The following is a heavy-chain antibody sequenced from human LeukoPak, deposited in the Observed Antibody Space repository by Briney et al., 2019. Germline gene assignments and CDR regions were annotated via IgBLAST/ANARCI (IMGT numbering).Heavy chain of an antibody. J-gene: IGHJ6*02. Sequence: SETLSLTCTVSGGSISSSSYYWGWIRQPPGKGLEWIGSIYYSGSTYYNPSLKSRVTISVDTSKNQFSLKLSSVTAADTAVYYCARDRRKGDYPPAGYYGMDVWGQGTTVTVSS. CDR2: IYYSGST. V-gene: IGHV4-39*07. D-gene: IGHD4-17*01. CDR3: ARDRRKGDYPPAGYYGMDV. CDR1: GGSISSSSYY.